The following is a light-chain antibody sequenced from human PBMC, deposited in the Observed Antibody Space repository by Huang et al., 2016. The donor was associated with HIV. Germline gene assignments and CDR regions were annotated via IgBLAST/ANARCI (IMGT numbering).Light chain of an antibody. V-gene: IGKV2-28*01. J-gene: IGKJ4*01. CDR2: VAS. CDR3: MQALQTPLT. Sequence: DIVMTQSPLSLSVTPGEPASISCRSSQSLLHRNGNNDLDWYLQKPGQSPQLLIYVASSRASGIPERFKGSGSGTDFTLKISRVEAEDVGVYYCMQALQTPLTFGGGTKVEVK. CDR1: QSLLHRNGNND.